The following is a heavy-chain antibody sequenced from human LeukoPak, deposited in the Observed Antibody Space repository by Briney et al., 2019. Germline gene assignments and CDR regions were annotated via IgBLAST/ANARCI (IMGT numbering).Heavy chain of an antibody. J-gene: IGHJ5*02. Sequence: GRSLRLSCAASGFTFSSYGLHWVRQAPGKGLEWVAVIWYDGSNKYYADSVKGRFTISRDNSKNTLYLQMNSLRAEDTAVYYCARDAAGYYDYVWGSYPLNWFDPWGQGTLVTVSS. D-gene: IGHD3-16*02. CDR2: IWYDGSNK. CDR1: GFTFSSYG. CDR3: ARDAAGYYDYVWGSYPLNWFDP. V-gene: IGHV3-33*01.